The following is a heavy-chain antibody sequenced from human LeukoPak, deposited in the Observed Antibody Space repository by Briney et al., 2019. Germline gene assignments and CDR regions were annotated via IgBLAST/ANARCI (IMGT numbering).Heavy chain of an antibody. D-gene: IGHD6-6*01. J-gene: IGHJ4*02. Sequence: SETLSLTCTVSGGSISSGGYYWSWIRQHPGKGLEWIGYIYYSGSTYYNPSLKSRVTISVDTSKNQFSLKLSSVTAADTAVYYCAGASPQLEIDYWGQGTLVTVSS. CDR1: GGSISSGGYY. CDR3: AGASPQLEIDY. V-gene: IGHV4-31*03. CDR2: IYYSGST.